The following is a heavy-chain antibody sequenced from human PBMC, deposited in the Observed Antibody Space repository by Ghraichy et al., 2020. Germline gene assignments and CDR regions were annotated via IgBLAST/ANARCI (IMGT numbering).Heavy chain of an antibody. J-gene: IGHJ5*02. CDR2: IYYSGST. V-gene: IGHV4-31*03. Sequence: QTLSLTCTVSGGSISSGGYYWSWIRQHPGKGLEWIGYIYYSGSTYYNPSLKSRVTISVDTSKNQFSLKLSSVTAADTAVYYCARAYYDSPRDFDPWGQGTLVTVSS. D-gene: IGHD3-22*01. CDR3: ARAYYDSPRDFDP. CDR1: GGSISSGGYY.